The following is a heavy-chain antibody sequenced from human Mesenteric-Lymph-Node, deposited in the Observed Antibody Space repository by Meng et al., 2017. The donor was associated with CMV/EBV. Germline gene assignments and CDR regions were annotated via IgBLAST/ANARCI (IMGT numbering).Heavy chain of an antibody. CDR2: INHSGST. V-gene: IGHV4-34*01. J-gene: IGHJ4*02. Sequence: QVQLQQWGAGLLKPAETLSLPCAVYGGSFSGYYWSWIRQPPGKGLGWIGEINHSGSTNYNPSLKSRVTISVDTSKNQFSLKLSSVTAVDTAVYYCARHQRWLKSEGGFNYWGQGTLVTVSS. D-gene: IGHD4-23*01. CDR1: GGSFSGYY. CDR3: ARHQRWLKSEGGFNY.